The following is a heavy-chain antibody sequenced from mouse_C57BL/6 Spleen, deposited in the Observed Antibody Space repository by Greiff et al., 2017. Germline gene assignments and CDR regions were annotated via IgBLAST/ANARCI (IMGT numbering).Heavy chain of an antibody. V-gene: IGHV3-1*01. CDR1: GYSITSGYD. CDR2: ISYSGST. Sequence: EVKLQESGPGMVKPSQSLSLTCTVTGYSITSGYDWHWIRHFPGNKLEWMGYISYSGSTNYNPSLKSRITITHDTSKNHFFLKLNSGTTEDTATYYCARGRGGEMDYWGQGTSVTVSS. CDR3: ARGRGGEMDY. J-gene: IGHJ4*01.